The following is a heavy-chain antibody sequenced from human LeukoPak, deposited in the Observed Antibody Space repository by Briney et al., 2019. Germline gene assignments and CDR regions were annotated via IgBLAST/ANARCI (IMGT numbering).Heavy chain of an antibody. V-gene: IGHV3-33*01. CDR3: ARHLGGWTRGSFDL. CDR1: GFTFSIYG. D-gene: IGHD6-19*01. Sequence: GGSLRLSCVASGFTFSIYGMHWVRQAPGKGLEWVAVIWDDGINKYYVESVKGRFTISRDNSKNTLYLQMNSLRAEDTAVYYCARHLGGWTRGSFDLWGQGTMVTVSS. CDR2: IWDDGINK. J-gene: IGHJ3*01.